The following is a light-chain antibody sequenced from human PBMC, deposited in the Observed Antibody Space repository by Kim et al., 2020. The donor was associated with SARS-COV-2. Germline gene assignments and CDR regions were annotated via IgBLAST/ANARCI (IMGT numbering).Light chain of an antibody. V-gene: IGLV3-21*03. CDR2: DDS. CDR3: QVWDSSSDHPGV. J-gene: IGLJ2*01. Sequence: SYELTQPPSVSVAPGKTARITCGGNNIGSKSVHWYQQKPGQAPVLVVYDDSDWPSGIPERFSGSNSGNTATLTISRVEAGDEADYYCQVWDSSSDHPGVFGGGTQLTVL. CDR1: NIGSKS.